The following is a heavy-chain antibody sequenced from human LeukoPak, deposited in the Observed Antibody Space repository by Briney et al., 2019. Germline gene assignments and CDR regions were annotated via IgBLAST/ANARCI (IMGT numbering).Heavy chain of an antibody. CDR2: ISYDGSNK. D-gene: IGHD3-22*01. Sequence: GGSLRLSCAASGFTFSSYAMHWVRQAPGKGLEWVAVISYDGSNKYYADSVKGRFTISRDNSKNTLYLQMNSLRAEDTAVYYCARGTGPAGSSGYYYYYYGMDVWGQGTTVTVS. CDR1: GFTFSSYA. V-gene: IGHV3-30-3*01. CDR3: ARGTGPAGSSGYYYYYYGMDV. J-gene: IGHJ6*02.